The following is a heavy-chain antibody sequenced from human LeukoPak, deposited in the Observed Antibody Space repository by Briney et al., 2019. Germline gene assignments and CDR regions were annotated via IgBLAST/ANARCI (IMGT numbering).Heavy chain of an antibody. J-gene: IGHJ4*02. Sequence: GGSLRLSCAASGFTVSRNYMSWVRQAPGKGLEWVSVIYKGDRTYYADSVKGRFTISRDNSKNTLYLQMNSLRAEDTAVYYCSRSPFGGYGDYVPDYWGQGNLVSVSS. V-gene: IGHV3-53*01. CDR2: IYKGDRT. CDR1: GFTVSRNY. CDR3: SRSPFGGYGDYVPDY. D-gene: IGHD4-17*01.